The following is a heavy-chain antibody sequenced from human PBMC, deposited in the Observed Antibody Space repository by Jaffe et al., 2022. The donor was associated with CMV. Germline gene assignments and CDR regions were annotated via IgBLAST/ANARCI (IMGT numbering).Heavy chain of an antibody. Sequence: EVQLVESGGGLVQPGGSLRLSCAASGFTLSRYWMSWVRQAPGKGLEWVANIKEDGSKKYYVDFVEGRFTISRDNAKYSVFLQLNSLRAEDTAVYYCARARNGYYMDVWGKGTTVTVS. CDR2: IKEDGSKK. D-gene: IGHD2-8*01. V-gene: IGHV3-7*03. CDR1: GFTLSRYW. CDR3: ARARNGYYMDV. J-gene: IGHJ6*03.